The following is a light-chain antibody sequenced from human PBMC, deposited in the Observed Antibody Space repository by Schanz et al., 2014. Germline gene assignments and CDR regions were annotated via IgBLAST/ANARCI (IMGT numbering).Light chain of an antibody. CDR1: QSISSY. Sequence: DIPMTQSPSSLSASVGDRVTITCRASQSISSYLNWYQQKPGKAPKLLIYAASSLQSGVPSRFSGSGSGTDFTLTISSLQPEDVATYYCQKYDFAPHTFGQGTKVEIK. J-gene: IGKJ1*01. CDR3: QKYDFAPHT. V-gene: IGKV1-39*01. CDR2: AAS.